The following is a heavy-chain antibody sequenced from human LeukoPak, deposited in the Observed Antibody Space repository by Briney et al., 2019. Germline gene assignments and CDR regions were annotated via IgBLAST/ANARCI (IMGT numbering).Heavy chain of an antibody. V-gene: IGHV3-7*01. CDR3: ASHGSGSYYIPLYYYYYGMDV. Sequence: GGSLRLSCAASGFTFSGYWMSWVRQAPGKGLEWVANIKQDGSEKYYVDSVKGRFTISRDNAKNSLYLQMNSLRAEDTAVYYCASHGSGSYYIPLYYYYYGMDVWGQGTTVTVSS. CDR1: GFTFSGYW. J-gene: IGHJ6*02. CDR2: IKQDGSEK. D-gene: IGHD3-10*01.